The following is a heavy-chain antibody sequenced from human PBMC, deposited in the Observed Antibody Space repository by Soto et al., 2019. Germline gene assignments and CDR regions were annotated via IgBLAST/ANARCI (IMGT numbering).Heavy chain of an antibody. V-gene: IGHV3-74*01. CDR3: ASLVGVTDY. Sequence: EVQLAESGGGLVQPGGSLRLSCAASGFTFSSYWMHWVRQAPGKGLVWVSRLNSDGTTTTYADSVKGRFTISRDNAKKILYLQMNSLRAEDTAVYYCASLVGVTDYWGQGTLVTVSS. CDR1: GFTFSSYW. J-gene: IGHJ4*02. CDR2: LNSDGTTT. D-gene: IGHD1-26*01.